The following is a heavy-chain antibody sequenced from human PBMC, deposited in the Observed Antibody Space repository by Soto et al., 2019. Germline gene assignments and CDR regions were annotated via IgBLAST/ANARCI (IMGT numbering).Heavy chain of an antibody. J-gene: IGHJ6*01. CDR3: AREHTQFARPDYGMDV. D-gene: IGHD3-10*01. V-gene: IGHV1-69*13. CDR1: GGTFSSYA. CDR2: IIPIFGTA. Sequence: GASVKVSCKASGGTFSSYAISWVRQAPGQGLEWMGGIIPIFGTANYAQKVEGRVTITADESTSTAYMELSSLRSEAMAVYYCAREHTQFARPDYGMDVWGQGTTVTVAS.